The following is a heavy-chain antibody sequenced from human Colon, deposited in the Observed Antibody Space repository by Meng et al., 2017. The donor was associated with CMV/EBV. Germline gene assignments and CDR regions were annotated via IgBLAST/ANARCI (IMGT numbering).Heavy chain of an antibody. Sequence: VQLVEPWGGLALPGGSLGLSCGASGFSFSSSWMFWVRQAPARGLEWTANVKPDGSDKFYVDSVKGRFTISRDNAKNSLYLQMNSLRVEDTAVYYCTGGGYWGQGILVTVSS. CDR3: TGGGY. CDR1: GFSFSSSW. CDR2: VKPDGSDK. J-gene: IGHJ4*02. D-gene: IGHD3-16*01. V-gene: IGHV3-7*02.